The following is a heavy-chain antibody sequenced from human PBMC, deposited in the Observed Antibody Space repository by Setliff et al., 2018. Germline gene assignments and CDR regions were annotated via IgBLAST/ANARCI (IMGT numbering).Heavy chain of an antibody. J-gene: IGHJ4*02. CDR1: GGSISSGSYY. CDR2: TYYSGST. V-gene: IGHV4-39*01. Sequence: PSETLSLTCSVSGGSISSGSYYWGWIRQSPGKGLEWIGSTYYSGSTYYNPSLKGRVTLSVDTTKNQFSLKLTSMTAADTAVYFCARHLLVQGTYHFDYWGQGSPVTVSS. D-gene: IGHD3-10*01. CDR3: ARHLLVQGTYHFDY.